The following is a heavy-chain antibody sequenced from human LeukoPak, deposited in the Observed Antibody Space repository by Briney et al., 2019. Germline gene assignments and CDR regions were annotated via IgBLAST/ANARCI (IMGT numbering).Heavy chain of an antibody. Sequence: SETLSLTCSVSGGSIRDFYWTWIRQPPGKGLEWIGYIYYTGTTNYSPSLRGRVIMSVDTSRNQFSLNLTSVTPADTAVYFCARLGDGIAVSGLKYYHYSHTDVWGSGTTVAVSS. D-gene: IGHD6-19*01. CDR1: GGSIRDFY. CDR3: ARLGDGIAVSGLKYYHYSHTDV. J-gene: IGHJ6*03. V-gene: IGHV4-59*01. CDR2: IYYTGTT.